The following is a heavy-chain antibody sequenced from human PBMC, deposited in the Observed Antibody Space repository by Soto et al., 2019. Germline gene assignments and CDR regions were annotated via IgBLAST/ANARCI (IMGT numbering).Heavy chain of an antibody. CDR1: GFTFSSYS. J-gene: IGHJ3*02. V-gene: IGHV3-48*02. D-gene: IGHD3-3*01. CDR3: ARTTIFGVVNTLGAFDI. CDR2: ISSSSSTI. Sequence: PGGSLRLSCAGSGFTFSSYSMNWVRQAPGKGLEWVSYISSSSSTIYYADSVKGRFTISRDNAKNSLYLQMNSLRDEDTAVYYCARTTIFGVVNTLGAFDIWGQGTMVTVSS.